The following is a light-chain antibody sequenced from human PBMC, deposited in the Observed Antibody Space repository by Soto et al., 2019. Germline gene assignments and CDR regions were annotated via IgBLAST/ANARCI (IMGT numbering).Light chain of an antibody. CDR3: SSYAGSSNV. J-gene: IGLJ1*01. CDR1: SSDVGGYNY. V-gene: IGLV2-8*01. CDR2: EVN. Sequence: QSVASHLRSACRSPGQAVSISSTGTSSDVGGYNYVSWYQQHPGKAPKLMIYEVNKRPSGVPDRFSGSKSGNTASLTVSGLQAEDEADYYCSSYAGSSNVFGTGPKGTVL.